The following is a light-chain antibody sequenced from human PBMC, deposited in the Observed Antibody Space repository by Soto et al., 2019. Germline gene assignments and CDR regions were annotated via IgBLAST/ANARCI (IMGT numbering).Light chain of an antibody. Sequence: AIRMTQSPSSLSASTGDRVTITCRASQPIADFLAWYQQKPGKAPKLLIYAASTLQSGVPSRFSASGSGTDFSLTISSLQSEDFATYYCQQYFNYHGGVGQGTKVEIK. CDR3: QQYFNYHGG. CDR2: AAS. J-gene: IGKJ1*01. CDR1: QPIADF. V-gene: IGKV1-8*01.